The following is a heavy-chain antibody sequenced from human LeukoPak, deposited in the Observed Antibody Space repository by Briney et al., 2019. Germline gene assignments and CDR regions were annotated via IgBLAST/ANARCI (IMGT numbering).Heavy chain of an antibody. J-gene: IGHJ3*02. Sequence: ASVKVSCEVSGYTLTELSMHWVRQAPGKGLEWMGGFDPEDGETIYAQKFQGRVTMTEDTSTDTAYMELSSLRSEDTAVYYCATVAGQWLGHDAFDIWGQGTMVTVSS. CDR1: GYTLTELS. CDR3: ATVAGQWLGHDAFDI. CDR2: FDPEDGET. D-gene: IGHD6-19*01. V-gene: IGHV1-24*01.